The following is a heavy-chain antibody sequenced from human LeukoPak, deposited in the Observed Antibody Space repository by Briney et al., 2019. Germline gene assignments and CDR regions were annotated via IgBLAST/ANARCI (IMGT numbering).Heavy chain of an antibody. Sequence: KASETLSLTCTVSGGSISSYSWSWIRQPAGKGLEWIGRIYTIGSTTYNPSLESRVTMSVDTSKSQFSLKLSSVTAADTAVYYCASRSGSYPEGAFDIWGQGTMVTVSS. J-gene: IGHJ3*02. CDR1: GGSISSYS. CDR2: IYTIGST. D-gene: IGHD1-26*01. CDR3: ASRSGSYPEGAFDI. V-gene: IGHV4-4*07.